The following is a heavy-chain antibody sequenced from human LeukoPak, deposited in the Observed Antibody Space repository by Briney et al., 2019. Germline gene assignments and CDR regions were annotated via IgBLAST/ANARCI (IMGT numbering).Heavy chain of an antibody. J-gene: IGHJ4*02. CDR1: GGSFSGYY. D-gene: IGHD1-26*01. CDR3: ARMGGSGSYYLDY. V-gene: IGHV4-59*08. CDR2: IYYSGST. Sequence: PSETLSLTCAVYGGSFSGYYWSWIRQPPGKGLEWIGYIYYSGSTNYNPSLKSRVTISVDTSKNQFSLKLSSVTAADTAVYYCARMGGSGSYYLDYWGQGTLVTVSS.